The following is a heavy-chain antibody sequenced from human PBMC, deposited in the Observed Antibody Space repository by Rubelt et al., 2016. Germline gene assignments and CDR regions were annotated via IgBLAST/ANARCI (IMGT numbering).Heavy chain of an antibody. CDR1: GFTFSSYT. Sequence: EVQLVESGGGLGQPGGSLRLSCAASGFTFSSYTMNWVRQAPGKGLEWVSAISGSGGRTYYADSGKGRFTISRDNSKKKLFLQINSLRAEDTAVYYCRSSLAEFDYWGQGTLVTVSS. V-gene: IGHV3-23*04. CDR3: RSSLAEFDY. D-gene: IGHD1-14*01. J-gene: IGHJ4*02. CDR2: ISGSGGRT.